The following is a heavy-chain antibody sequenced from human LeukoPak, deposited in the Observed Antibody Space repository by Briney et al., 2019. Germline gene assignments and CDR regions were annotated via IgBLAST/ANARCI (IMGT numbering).Heavy chain of an antibody. CDR3: AKDRGRRYCSSTSCYTVDLGAFDI. Sequence: ASVKVSCKATGYTFTSFQMHWVRQAPGQGLEWMGIINPSGGSTSYAQKVQSRVTMTRDTSTSTVYMELSSLRSEDTAVYYCAKDRGRRYCSSTSCYTVDLGAFDIWGQGTMVTVSS. CDR1: GYTFTSFQ. V-gene: IGHV1-46*01. CDR2: INPSGGST. J-gene: IGHJ3*02. D-gene: IGHD2-2*02.